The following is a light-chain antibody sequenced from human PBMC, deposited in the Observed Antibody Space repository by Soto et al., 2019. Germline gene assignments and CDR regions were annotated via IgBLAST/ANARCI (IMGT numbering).Light chain of an antibody. CDR3: KQYNNWWT. J-gene: IGKJ1*01. V-gene: IGKV3-15*01. CDR2: DAS. Sequence: EIVMTQSPATLSVSPGERATLSCRASQSVSSNLAWYQQKPGQAPRLLIYDASTRATGIPARFSGSGSGTEFTLTISSLQSEDFAVYYCKQYNNWWTFGQGTKVEI. CDR1: QSVSSN.